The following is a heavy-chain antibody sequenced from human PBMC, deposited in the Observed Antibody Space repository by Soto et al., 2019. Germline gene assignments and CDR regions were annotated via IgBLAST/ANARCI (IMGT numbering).Heavy chain of an antibody. D-gene: IGHD4-17*01. CDR3: ARDYGDYGGVSWVGRGKRTTFDY. J-gene: IGHJ4*02. Sequence: QVQLQQWGAGLLKPSETLSLTCAVYGGSFSGYYWSWIRQPPGKGLEWIGEINHSGSTNYNPSLKSRVTISVDTSKNQFSLKLSSVTAADTAVYYCARDYGDYGGVSWVGRGKRTTFDYWGQGTLVTVSS. CDR2: INHSGST. V-gene: IGHV4-34*01. CDR1: GGSFSGYY.